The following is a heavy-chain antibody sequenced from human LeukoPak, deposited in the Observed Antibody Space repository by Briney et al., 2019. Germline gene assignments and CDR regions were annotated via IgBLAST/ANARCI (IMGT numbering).Heavy chain of an antibody. CDR1: GYSLSSGYY. J-gene: IGHJ4*02. CDR2: IYHSGST. V-gene: IGHV4-38-2*02. CDR3: ARVYCSSTSCWGTIDY. D-gene: IGHD2-2*01. Sequence: SETLSLTCTVSGYSLSSGYYWGWIRQPPGKGLEWIGSIYHSGSTYYNPSLKSRVTISVDTSKNQFSLKLSSVTAADTAVYYCARVYCSSTSCWGTIDYWGQGTLVTVSS.